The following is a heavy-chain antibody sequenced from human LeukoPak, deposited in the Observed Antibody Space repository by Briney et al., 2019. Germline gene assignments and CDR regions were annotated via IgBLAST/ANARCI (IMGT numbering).Heavy chain of an antibody. CDR3: ARAGGSTVSYSDY. Sequence: GGSLRLSCAASGFTFSSYSMNWIRQAPGKGLEWVSSISSSTSYIYYADSVKGRFTISKDNAKNSLYLQMNSLRAEDTAVYYCARAGGSTVSYSDYWGQGTLVTVSS. J-gene: IGHJ4*02. V-gene: IGHV3-21*01. D-gene: IGHD4-17*01. CDR1: GFTFSSYS. CDR2: ISSSTSYI.